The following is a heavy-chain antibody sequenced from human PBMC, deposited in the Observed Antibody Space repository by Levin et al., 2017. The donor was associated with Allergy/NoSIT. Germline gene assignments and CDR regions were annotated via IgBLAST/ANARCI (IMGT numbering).Heavy chain of an antibody. J-gene: IGHJ6*03. V-gene: IGHV3-15*01. CDR3: TTDRWFGELLWVAQEYYYYYMDV. CDR2: IKSKTDGGTT. D-gene: IGHD3-10*01. CDR1: GFTFSNAW. Sequence: AGESLKISCAASGFTFSNAWMSWVRQAPGKGLEWVGRIKSKTDGGTTDYAAPVKGRFTISRDDSKNTLYLQMNSLKTEDTAVYYCTTDRWFGELLWVAQEYYYYYMDVWGKGTTVTVSS.